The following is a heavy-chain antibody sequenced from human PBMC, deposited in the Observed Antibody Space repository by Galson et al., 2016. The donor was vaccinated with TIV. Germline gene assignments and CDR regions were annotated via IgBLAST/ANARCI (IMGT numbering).Heavy chain of an antibody. J-gene: IGHJ4*02. CDR3: ARLRCGGRTCDFRGQGPYFDF. CDR2: IFSNGST. CDR1: GGSITSNTYY. Sequence: SETLSLTCTVSGGSITSNTYYWGWIRQPPGRGLDYIGSIFSNGSTYYNPSLRGRVTISVDTSKNQFSLNLNSVTAADTAVYWCARLRCGGRTCDFRGQGPYFDFWGQGPLVTVSS. V-gene: IGHV4-39*01. D-gene: IGHD2-21*01.